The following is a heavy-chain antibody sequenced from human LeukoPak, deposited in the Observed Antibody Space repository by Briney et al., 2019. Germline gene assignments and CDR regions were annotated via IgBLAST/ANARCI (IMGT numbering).Heavy chain of an antibody. J-gene: IGHJ4*02. V-gene: IGHV4-61*02. CDR1: GGSISSGSYY. CDR2: IYTSGST. D-gene: IGHD3-22*01. CDR3: ARTGVVKYYYDSSGYYYEV. Sequence: TSQTLSHTCTVSGGSISSGSYYWSWIRQPAGKGLEWIGRIYTSGSTNYNPSLKSRVTISVDTSKNQFSLKLSSVTAADTAVYYCARTGVVKYYYDSSGYYYEVWGQGTLVTVSS.